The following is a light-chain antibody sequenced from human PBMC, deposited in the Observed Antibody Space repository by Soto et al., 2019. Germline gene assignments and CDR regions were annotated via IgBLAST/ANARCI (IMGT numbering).Light chain of an antibody. CDR2: VAS. J-gene: IGKJ4*01. CDR1: QSVNSY. Sequence: EIVLTQSPATLSLSPGDRATLSCRASQSVNSYLAWYQQKPGQAPRLLIYVASNRATGIPARFSGSGTGTDFTLTISSLEPEDFAVYYCQQRSNWPSTFGGGTKVEIK. CDR3: QQRSNWPST. V-gene: IGKV3-11*01.